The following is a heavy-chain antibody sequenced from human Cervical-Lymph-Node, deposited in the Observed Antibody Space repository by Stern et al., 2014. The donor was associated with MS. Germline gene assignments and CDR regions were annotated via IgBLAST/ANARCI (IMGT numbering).Heavy chain of an antibody. D-gene: IGHD6-19*01. CDR3: ARRYSSGWRLTHFDY. CDR1: GFTFSSYS. J-gene: IGHJ4*02. CDR2: INSRSSTI. V-gene: IGHV3-48*01. Sequence: EVQLVQSGGGLVQPGGSLRLSCAASGFTFSSYSMNWVRQAPGKGLEWVSHINSRSSTIYYADSVKGRFTISRDNAKNSLFLQMNSLRAEDTAVYYCARRYSSGWRLTHFDYWGQGTLVTVSS.